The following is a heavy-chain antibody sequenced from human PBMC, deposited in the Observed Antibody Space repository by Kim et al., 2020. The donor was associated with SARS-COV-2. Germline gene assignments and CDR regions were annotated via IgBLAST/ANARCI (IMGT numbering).Heavy chain of an antibody. CDR2: INHSGST. CDR3: ARGMHSSSWYPNVGWFAP. V-gene: IGHV4-34*01. D-gene: IGHD6-13*01. J-gene: IGHJ5*02. CDR1: GGSFSGYY. Sequence: SETLSLTCAVYGGSFSGYYWSSIRQPPGKGLEWIGEINHSGSTNYNPSLKSRVTISVDTSKNQFSLKLSSVTAADTAVYYCARGMHSSSWYPNVGWFAPWGQGTLVTVSS.